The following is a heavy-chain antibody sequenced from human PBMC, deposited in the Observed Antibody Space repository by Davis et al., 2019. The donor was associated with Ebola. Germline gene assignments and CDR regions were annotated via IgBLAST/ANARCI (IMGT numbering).Heavy chain of an antibody. V-gene: IGHV1-3*01. CDR1: GHTFSNYA. CDR2: IHGGNGNR. D-gene: IGHD3-10*01. CDR3: ARDGYYGG. Sequence: ASVKVSCKAPGHTFSNYAMHWVRQAPGQRLEWMGWIHGGNGNRKYSQKFQGRVTITADESTSTAYMELSSLRSEDTAVYYCARDGYYGGWGQGTMVTVSS. J-gene: IGHJ3*01.